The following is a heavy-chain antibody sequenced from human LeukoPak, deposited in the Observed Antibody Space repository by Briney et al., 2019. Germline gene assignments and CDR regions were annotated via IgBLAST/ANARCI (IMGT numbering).Heavy chain of an antibody. Sequence: GESLKISCKGSGYSFTIYWIGLVRQMPGKGLEWMGIIYPGDSGTRYSPSFQGQVTISADKSISTAYLQWSSLKASDTAMYYCARQMRGTVTSPFDSWGQGTLVTVSS. CDR3: ARQMRGTVTSPFDS. V-gene: IGHV5-51*01. CDR1: GYSFTIYW. CDR2: IYPGDSGT. D-gene: IGHD4-17*01. J-gene: IGHJ4*02.